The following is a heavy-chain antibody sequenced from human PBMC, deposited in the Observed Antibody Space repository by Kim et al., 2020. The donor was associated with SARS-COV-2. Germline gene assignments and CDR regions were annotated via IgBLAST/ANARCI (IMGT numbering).Heavy chain of an antibody. CDR3: ARTPWGLRLGEDA. J-gene: IGHJ5*02. Sequence: SETLSLTCTVSGGSISSSSYYWGWIRQPPGKGLEWIGSIYYSGSTYYNPSLKSRVTISVDTSKNQFSLKLSSVTAADTAVYYCARTPWGLRLGEDAWGQGTLVTVSS. CDR1: GGSISSSSYY. V-gene: IGHV4-39*07. CDR2: IYYSGST. D-gene: IGHD3-16*01.